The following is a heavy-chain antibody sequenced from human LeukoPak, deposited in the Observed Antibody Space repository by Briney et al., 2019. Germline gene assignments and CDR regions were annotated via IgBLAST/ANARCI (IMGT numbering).Heavy chain of an antibody. CDR2: IYHSGST. CDR3: ARDRTSSSNNFDY. CDR1: GGSISSSNW. V-gene: IGHV4-4*02. D-gene: IGHD6-13*01. J-gene: IGHJ4*02. Sequence: PSETLSLTCAVSGGSISSSNWWSWVRQPPGKGLEWIGEIYHSGSTNYNPSLKSRVTISVDKSKNQFSLKLSSVTAADTAVYYCARDRTSSSNNFDYWGQGTLVTVSS.